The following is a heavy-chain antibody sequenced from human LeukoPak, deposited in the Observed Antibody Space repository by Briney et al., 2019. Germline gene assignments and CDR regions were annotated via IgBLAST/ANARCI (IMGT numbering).Heavy chain of an antibody. V-gene: IGHV1-2*02. CDR3: ARDRYGDGFAHFDY. CDR1: GYAFTSYA. D-gene: IGHD5-24*01. CDR2: ITPSGGT. Sequence: ASVKVSCKASGYAFTSYAMHWVRQAPGQGLEWMGWITPSGGTNYPQKFQGRVAITRDTSISTAYMDLSRLTSDDTAVYYCARDRYGDGFAHFDYWGQGALVTVSS. J-gene: IGHJ4*02.